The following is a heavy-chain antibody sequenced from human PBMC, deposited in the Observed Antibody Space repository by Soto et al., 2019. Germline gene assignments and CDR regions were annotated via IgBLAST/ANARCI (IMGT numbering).Heavy chain of an antibody. CDR1: GFTFSSYE. J-gene: IGHJ6*02. CDR2: ISSSGSTI. V-gene: IGHV3-48*03. CDR3: AVTIFGGYGMDV. Sequence: GGSLRLSCAASGFTFSSYEMNWVRQAPGKGLEWVSYISSSGSTIYYADSVKGRFTISRDNAKNSLYLQMNSLRAEDTAVYCCAVTIFGGYGMDVWGQGTTVTVSS. D-gene: IGHD3-3*01.